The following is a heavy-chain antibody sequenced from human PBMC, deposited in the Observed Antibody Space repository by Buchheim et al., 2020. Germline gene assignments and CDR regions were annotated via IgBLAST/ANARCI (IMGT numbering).Heavy chain of an antibody. D-gene: IGHD5-18*01. CDR1: GFIFNSYA. CDR3: AIRYTYGH. Sequence: EVQLLESGGGLVQPGGSLRLSCAASGFIFNSYALSWVRQAPGKGLEWVSAISGSGTNTNYADSVKGRFTISRDNSKNTLYLQMNSLRADETAVYYCAIRYTYGHWGQGAL. V-gene: IGHV3-23*01. J-gene: IGHJ4*02. CDR2: ISGSGTNT.